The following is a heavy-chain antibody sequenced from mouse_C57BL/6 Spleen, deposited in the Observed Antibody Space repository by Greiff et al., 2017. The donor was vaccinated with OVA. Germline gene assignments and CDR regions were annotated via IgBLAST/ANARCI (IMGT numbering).Heavy chain of an antibody. J-gene: IGHJ2*01. Sequence: QVQLQQSGPELVKPGASVKISCKASGYAFSSSWMNWVKQRPGKGLEWIGRIYPGDGDTNYNGKFKGKATLTADKSSSTAYMQLSSLTSEDAAVYFCARSRVYYFDCWGKGTTLSVSS. CDR1: GYAFSSSW. CDR3: ARSRVYYFDC. V-gene: IGHV1-82*01. CDR2: IYPGDGDT.